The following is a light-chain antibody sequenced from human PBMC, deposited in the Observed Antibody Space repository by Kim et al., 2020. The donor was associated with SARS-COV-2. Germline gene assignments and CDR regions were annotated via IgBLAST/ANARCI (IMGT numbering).Light chain of an antibody. Sequence: ASVGDRVTITCRASQDIRRYLNWYQQKPGKAPKVLIYAASTLQSGVPSRFSGSGSGTDFTLTITSLQPEDFATYYCQQTDTTPITFGHGTRLEIK. CDR1: QDIRRY. J-gene: IGKJ5*01. CDR3: QQTDTTPIT. V-gene: IGKV1-39*01. CDR2: AAS.